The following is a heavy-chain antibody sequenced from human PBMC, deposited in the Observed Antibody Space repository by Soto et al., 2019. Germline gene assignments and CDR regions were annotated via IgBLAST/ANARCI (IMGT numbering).Heavy chain of an antibody. Sequence: QLQLQESGPGLVKPSETPSLTCTVSGASISSRSYYWGWIRQPPGMGLEYIATIYFNGSTYYNSSLKSRITSSMDMSKNQFSLKVNSTTAADTAVYFCASTGSASDFRVPIYYWGQGTLLPVSS. V-gene: IGHV4-39*01. CDR2: IYFNGST. CDR1: GASISSRSYY. D-gene: IGHD3-3*01. J-gene: IGHJ4*02. CDR3: ASTGSASDFRVPIYY.